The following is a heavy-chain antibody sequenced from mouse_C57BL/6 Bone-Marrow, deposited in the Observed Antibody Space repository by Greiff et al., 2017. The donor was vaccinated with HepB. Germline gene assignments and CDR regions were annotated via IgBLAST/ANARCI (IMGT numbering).Heavy chain of an antibody. CDR3: AITLSYYGSSYVRFDY. J-gene: IGHJ2*01. V-gene: IGHV1-39*01. Sequence: VQLQQSGPELVKPGASVKISCKASGYSFTDYNMNWVKQSNGKSLEWIGVINTNYGTTSYNQKFKGKATLTVDQSSSPASMQLNSLTSEDSAVYYCAITLSYYGSSYVRFDYWGQGTTLTVSS. D-gene: IGHD1-1*01. CDR1: GYSFTDYN. CDR2: INTNYGTT.